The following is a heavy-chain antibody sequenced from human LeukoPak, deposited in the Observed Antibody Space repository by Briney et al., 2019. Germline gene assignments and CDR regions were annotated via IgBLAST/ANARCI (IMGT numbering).Heavy chain of an antibody. CDR1: GFTFSSYG. Sequence: GGSLRLSCAASGFTFSSYGMHWVRQAPGKGLEWVAVIWYDGSNKYYADSVKGRFTISRDNSENTLYLQMNSLRAEDTAVYYCARDVAYCGGDCYSEFGYYYGMDVWGQGTTVTVSS. V-gene: IGHV3-33*01. D-gene: IGHD2-21*02. CDR3: ARDVAYCGGDCYSEFGYYYGMDV. J-gene: IGHJ6*02. CDR2: IWYDGSNK.